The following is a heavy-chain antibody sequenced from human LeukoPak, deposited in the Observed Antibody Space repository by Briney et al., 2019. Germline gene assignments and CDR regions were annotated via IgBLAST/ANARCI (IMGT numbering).Heavy chain of an antibody. CDR1: GGSISSYY. J-gene: IGHJ6*02. Sequence: SETLSLTCTVSGGSISSYYWSWIRQPPGKGLEWVGYIYYSGSTNYNPSLKSRVTISVDTSKNQFSLKLSSVTAADTAVYYCARDNWNYGSSTDVWGQGTTVTVSS. CDR2: IYYSGST. D-gene: IGHD1-7*01. V-gene: IGHV4-59*01. CDR3: ARDNWNYGSSTDV.